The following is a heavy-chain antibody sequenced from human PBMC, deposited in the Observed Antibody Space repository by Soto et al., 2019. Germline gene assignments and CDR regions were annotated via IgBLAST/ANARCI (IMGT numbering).Heavy chain of an antibody. CDR2: IYYSGST. CDR3: ASVWHSSHTERYDL. V-gene: IGHV4-59*01. CDR1: GGSISNYY. Sequence: AETLSLTCSVSGGSISNYYGSWIRQPPGKGLEWSGYIYYSGSTNYNPSLKSRVTISVDTSKNQFSLKLSSVTAADTAVYYCASVWHSSHTERYDLWGPGTLVTVSS. D-gene: IGHD6-19*01. J-gene: IGHJ5*02.